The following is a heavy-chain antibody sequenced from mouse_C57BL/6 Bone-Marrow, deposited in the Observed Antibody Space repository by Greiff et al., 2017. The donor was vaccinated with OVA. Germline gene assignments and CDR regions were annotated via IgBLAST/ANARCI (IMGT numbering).Heavy chain of an antibody. D-gene: IGHD2-4*01. V-gene: IGHV1-64*01. Sequence: QVQLQQPGAELVKPGASVKVSCKASGYTFTSYWMHWVKQRPGQGLEWIGMIHPNSGSTNYNEKFKSKATLTVDKSSSTAYMQLSSLTSEDSAVYYCARWGLRRDWYFDVWGTGTTVTVSS. CDR1: GYTFTSYW. CDR3: ARWGLRRDWYFDV. CDR2: IHPNSGST. J-gene: IGHJ1*03.